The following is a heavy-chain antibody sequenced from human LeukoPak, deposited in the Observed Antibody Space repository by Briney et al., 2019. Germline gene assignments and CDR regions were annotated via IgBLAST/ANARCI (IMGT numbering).Heavy chain of an antibody. V-gene: IGHV4-39*01. D-gene: IGHD3-10*01. Sequence: PSETLSLTCTVSGGSISSSSYYWGWIRQPPGKGLEWIGSIYYSGSTYYNPSLKSRVTISVDTSKNQFSLKLSSVTAADTAVYYCARQGYYYGSGSYLSLAPFDYWGQGTLVTVSS. CDR2: IYYSGST. J-gene: IGHJ4*02. CDR1: GGSISSSSYY. CDR3: ARQGYYYGSGSYLSLAPFDY.